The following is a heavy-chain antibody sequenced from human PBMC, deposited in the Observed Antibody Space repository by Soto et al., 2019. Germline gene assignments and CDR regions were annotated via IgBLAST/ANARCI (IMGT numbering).Heavy chain of an antibody. Sequence: SETLSLTCTVSGGSISSGGYYWSWIRQHPGKGLEWIGYIYYSGSTYYNPSLKSRVTISVDTSKNQFSLKLSSVTAADTAVYYCARDCLYCSGGSCYSIRWFDPWGQGTLVTVSS. V-gene: IGHV4-31*03. J-gene: IGHJ5*02. D-gene: IGHD2-15*01. CDR2: IYYSGST. CDR3: ARDCLYCSGGSCYSIRWFDP. CDR1: GGSISSGGYY.